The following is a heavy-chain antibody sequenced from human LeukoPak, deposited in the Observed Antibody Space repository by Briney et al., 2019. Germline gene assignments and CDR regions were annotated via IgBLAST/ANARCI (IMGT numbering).Heavy chain of an antibody. CDR1: GFSFSNYN. V-gene: IGHV3-21*01. CDR3: ASFSGSYSDY. J-gene: IGHJ4*02. D-gene: IGHD1-26*01. CDR2: ISSGSSYI. Sequence: PGGSPRLSCAASGFSFSNYNMNWVRQAPGKGLEWVSSISSGSSYIYYADSLKGRFTISRDNAKNSLYLQMNSLRTEDTAVYYCASFSGSYSDYWGQGTLVTVSS.